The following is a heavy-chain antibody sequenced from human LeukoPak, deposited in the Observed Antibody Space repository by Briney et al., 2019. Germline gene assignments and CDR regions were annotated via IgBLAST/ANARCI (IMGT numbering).Heavy chain of an antibody. J-gene: IGHJ4*02. D-gene: IGHD5-12*01. CDR3: ARGTGGGAATSTYYFDY. CDR1: GGSFSSYY. V-gene: IGHV4-34*01. Sequence: PSETLSLTCAVYGGSFSSYYWSWIRQPPGKGLEWIGEINHSGSTNYNPSLKSRVTISVDTSKNQFSLKLSSVTAADTAVYYCARGTGGGAATSTYYFDYWGQGTLVTVSS. CDR2: INHSGST.